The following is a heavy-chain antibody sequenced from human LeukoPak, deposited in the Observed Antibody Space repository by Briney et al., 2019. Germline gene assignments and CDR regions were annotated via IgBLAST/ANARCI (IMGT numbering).Heavy chain of an antibody. J-gene: IGHJ6*03. Sequence: PGGSLRLSCAASGFTFNSYWMSWVRQAPGKGLEWVANIKQDGSEKYYVDSVKGRFTISRDNAKNSLYLQMNSLRAEDTAVYYCARDLMFEVPAVLKGLFYYYYYMDVWGKGTTVTVSS. D-gene: IGHD2-2*01. CDR3: ARDLMFEVPAVLKGLFYYYYYMDV. CDR1: GFTFNSYW. CDR2: IKQDGSEK. V-gene: IGHV3-7*01.